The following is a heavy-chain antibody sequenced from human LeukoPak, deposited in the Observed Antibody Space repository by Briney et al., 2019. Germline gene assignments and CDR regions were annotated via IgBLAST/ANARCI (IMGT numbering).Heavy chain of an antibody. CDR2: INHSGST. CDR1: GGSFSGYY. Sequence: PSETLSLTCAVYGGSFSGYYWSWIRQPPGKGLEWIGEINHSGSTNYNPSLKSRVTISVDTSKNQFSLQLNSVTPEDTAVYYCARDPLGAAVAGKWFDPWGQGTLVTVSS. J-gene: IGHJ5*02. V-gene: IGHV4-34*01. CDR3: ARDPLGAAVAGKWFDP. D-gene: IGHD6-19*01.